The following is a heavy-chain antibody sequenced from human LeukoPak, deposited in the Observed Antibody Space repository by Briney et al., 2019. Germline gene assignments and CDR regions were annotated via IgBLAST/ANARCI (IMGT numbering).Heavy chain of an antibody. CDR1: GYTFTNNG. CDR2: INAYNANT. V-gene: IGHV1-18*01. CDR3: ASDRGGWFDP. D-gene: IGHD3-10*01. J-gene: IGHJ5*02. Sequence: ASVKVSCKASGYTFTNNGISWVRQAPGQGLEWMGWINAYNANTNYAQRFQGRVTMATDTSTSTAYMELRSLRSDDTAVYYCASDRGGWFDPWGQGTLVPVSS.